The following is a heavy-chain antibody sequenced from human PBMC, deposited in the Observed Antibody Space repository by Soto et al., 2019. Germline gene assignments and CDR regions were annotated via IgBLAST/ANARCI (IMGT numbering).Heavy chain of an antibody. V-gene: IGHV4-59*01. CDR2: IYYSGST. CDR1: GGSISSYY. CDR3: ARGAYGDFDY. D-gene: IGHD4-17*01. Sequence: SETLSLTCTVSGGSISSYYWSWIRQPPGKGLEWIGYIYYSGSTNYNPSLKSRVTISVDTSKNQFSLKLSSVTAADTAVYYCARGAYGDFDYWGQGTLVTVSS. J-gene: IGHJ4*02.